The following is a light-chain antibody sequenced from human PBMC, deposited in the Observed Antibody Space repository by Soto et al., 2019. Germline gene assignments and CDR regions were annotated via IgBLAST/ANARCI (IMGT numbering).Light chain of an antibody. CDR1: QSVSSY. Sequence: EIVLTQSPATLSLSPGERATLSCRASQSVSSYLAWYQQKPGQAPRLLIYDASNRATGIPARFSGSGSGTEFTLTISSLQSEDFVVYYCQQYNSWPPITFCQGTRLEIK. CDR3: QQYNSWPPIT. J-gene: IGKJ5*01. V-gene: IGKV3D-15*01. CDR2: DAS.